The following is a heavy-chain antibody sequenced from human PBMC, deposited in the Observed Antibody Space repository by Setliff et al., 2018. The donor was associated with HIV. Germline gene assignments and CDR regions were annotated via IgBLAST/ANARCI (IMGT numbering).Heavy chain of an antibody. V-gene: IGHV4-39*01. Sequence: KPSETLSLTCTVSGGSITNSNYYWGWFRQPPGKGLEWTGAIYYTENTYYNPSLKSRVTMSVDTSKNQFSLKLRSVTAADTAVYFCATLRWLRSKHSDYWGQGILVTVSS. D-gene: IGHD5-12*01. J-gene: IGHJ4*01. CDR1: GGSITNSNYY. CDR3: ATLRWLRSKHSDY. CDR2: IYYTENT.